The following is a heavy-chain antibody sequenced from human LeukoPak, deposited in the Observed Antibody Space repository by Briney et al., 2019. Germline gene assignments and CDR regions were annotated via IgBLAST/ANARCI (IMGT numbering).Heavy chain of an antibody. CDR1: GFTFSSYE. Sequence: PGGSLRLSCAASGFTFSSYEMNWVRQAPGKGLGWVSYISSSGSTIYYADSVKGRFTISRDNAKNSLYLQMNSLRAEDTAVYYCARSTLVDIVATATTPFDYWGQGTLVTVSS. V-gene: IGHV3-48*03. D-gene: IGHD5-12*01. CDR3: ARSTLVDIVATATTPFDY. J-gene: IGHJ4*02. CDR2: ISSSGSTI.